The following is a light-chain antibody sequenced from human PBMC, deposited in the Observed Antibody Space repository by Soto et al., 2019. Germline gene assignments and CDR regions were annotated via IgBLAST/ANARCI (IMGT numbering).Light chain of an antibody. CDR3: QHYAASPWA. CDR2: AAS. V-gene: IGKV3D-15*02. CDR1: QSISGA. J-gene: IGKJ1*01. Sequence: EIVMTQFPATLSVSPGGRATLSCRASQSISGALAWYQQKPGQIPRLLIYAASYRATGIPDRFSGSGSRTEFTLSISRLDPADFAVYYCQHYAASPWAFGPGTKVDIK.